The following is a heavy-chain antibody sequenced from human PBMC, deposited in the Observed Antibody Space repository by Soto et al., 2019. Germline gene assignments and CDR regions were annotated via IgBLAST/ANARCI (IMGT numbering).Heavy chain of an antibody. J-gene: IGHJ6*02. CDR2: IYYSGST. Sequence: SETLSLTCTVSGGSISSSSYYWGWIRQPPGKGLEWIGSIYYSGSTYYNPSLKSRVTISVDTSKNQFSLKLSSVTAADTAVYYCAREIIYYYYGMDVWGQGTTVT. V-gene: IGHV4-39*02. CDR3: AREIIYYYYGMDV. D-gene: IGHD3-10*01. CDR1: GGSISSSSYY.